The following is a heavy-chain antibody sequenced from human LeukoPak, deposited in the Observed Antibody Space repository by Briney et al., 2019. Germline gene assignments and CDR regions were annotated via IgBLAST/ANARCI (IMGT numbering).Heavy chain of an antibody. V-gene: IGHV4-34*01. Sequence: PSETLSLTCTVYGGSFSGYYWSWIPQPPGKGLEGIGEINHSGSTNYNPSLKSRVTISVDTSKNQFSLKLSSVTAADTAVYYCARRLVPAATIFDYWGQGTLVTVSS. J-gene: IGHJ4*02. CDR2: INHSGST. CDR3: ARRLVPAATIFDY. CDR1: GGSFSGYY. D-gene: IGHD2-2*01.